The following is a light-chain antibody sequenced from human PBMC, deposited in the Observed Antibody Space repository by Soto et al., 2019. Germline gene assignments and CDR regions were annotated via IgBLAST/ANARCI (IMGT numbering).Light chain of an antibody. V-gene: IGLV1-40*01. CDR2: GNK. J-gene: IGLJ2*01. Sequence: QSVLPQPPSASGAPGQRGTISCTGSSSNIGADYDVHWYQQLPGTAPKLLIYGNKHRPSGVPDRFSGSKSGTSASLAITGLQAEDEADYYCQSYESSLSAVIFGGGTKLT. CDR3: QSYESSLSAVI. CDR1: SSNIGADYD.